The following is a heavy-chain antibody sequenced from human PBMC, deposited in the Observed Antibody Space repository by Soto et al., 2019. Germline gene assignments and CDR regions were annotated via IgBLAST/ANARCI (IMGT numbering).Heavy chain of an antibody. CDR1: GASISSGDYY. J-gene: IGHJ4*02. CDR3: ARALDDSSGYYGGLGY. D-gene: IGHD3-22*01. Sequence: SETLSLTCTVSGASISSGDYYWSWIRQPPGKGLEWIGYIYYTGSTYYNPSLKSRLAISVDTSKNQLSLKLTSLTAADTAVYYCARALDDSSGYYGGLGYWGQGTLVTVSS. V-gene: IGHV4-30-4*01. CDR2: IYYTGST.